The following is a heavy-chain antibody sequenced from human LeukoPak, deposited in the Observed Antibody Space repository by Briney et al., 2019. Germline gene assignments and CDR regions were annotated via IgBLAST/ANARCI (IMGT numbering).Heavy chain of an antibody. D-gene: IGHD3-22*01. CDR3: ARDRSDSSGYYALTY. Sequence: SETLSLTCTVSGGSISSGGHYWSWIRQHPGKGLEWLGYISYSGSTYYNPSLKSRLTISVDTSTNQFSLRLSSVTAADTAVYYCARDRSDSSGYYALTYWGQGTLVTVSS. V-gene: IGHV4-31*03. CDR1: GGSISSGGHY. J-gene: IGHJ4*02. CDR2: ISYSGST.